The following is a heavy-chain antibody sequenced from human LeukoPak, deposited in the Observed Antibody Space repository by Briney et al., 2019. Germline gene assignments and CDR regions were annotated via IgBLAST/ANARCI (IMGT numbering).Heavy chain of an antibody. CDR3: ARAVRDGYNYVSWFDP. D-gene: IGHD5-24*01. J-gene: IGHJ5*02. CDR1: EYTFTSYY. CDR2: INPDSGAT. Sequence: ASVKVSCKASEYTFTSYYIHWVRQAPGQGLEWMGWINPDSGATNYAQKFQGRVTMTRDTSISTAYMELNRLRSDDTAVYYCARAVRDGYNYVSWFDPWGQGTLVTVSS. V-gene: IGHV1-2*02.